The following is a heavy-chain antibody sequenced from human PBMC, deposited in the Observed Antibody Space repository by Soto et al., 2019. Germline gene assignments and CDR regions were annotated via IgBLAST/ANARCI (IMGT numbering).Heavy chain of an antibody. CDR3: ATWHERQHAYDV. CDR1: GFTVSSNY. D-gene: IGHD1-1*01. V-gene: IGHV3-53*01. J-gene: IGHJ3*01. Sequence: XGSLILSCAAAGFTVSSNYMSWVRQAPGKGLEWVSVIYSGGSTYYADSVKGRFTTSSDSSKTTVYLQMNGLRPDDTAVYYCATWHERQHAYDVWGQGTTVTVSS. CDR2: IYSGGST.